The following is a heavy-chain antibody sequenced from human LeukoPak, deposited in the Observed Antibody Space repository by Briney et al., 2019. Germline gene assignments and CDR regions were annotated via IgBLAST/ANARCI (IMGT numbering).Heavy chain of an antibody. CDR2: ISAYDGNT. Sequence: ASVKVSCKTSGYTFTSYGISWVRQAPGQGLEWMGWISAYDGNTNYAQNLQGRVTMTTDTSTSTAYMELRSLRSDDTALYYCAREVFGDFLNCDYWGQGTLVTVSS. V-gene: IGHV1-18*01. J-gene: IGHJ4*02. CDR3: AREVFGDFLNCDY. D-gene: IGHD3-10*01. CDR1: GYTFTSYG.